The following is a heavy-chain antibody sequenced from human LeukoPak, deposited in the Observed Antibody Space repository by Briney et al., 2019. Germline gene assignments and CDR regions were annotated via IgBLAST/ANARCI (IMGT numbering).Heavy chain of an antibody. J-gene: IGHJ4*02. CDR3: TTLHY. CDR1: GFTFSNAW. CDR2: IKTKTDGWST. V-gene: IGHV3-15*01. Sequence: PGGSLRLSRAASGFTFSNAWMTWVRQAPGKGLEWVGRIKTKTDGWSTDYAAPVKGRFTISRDDSESTLYLQMNGLKTEDTAVYYCTTLHYWGQGTLVSVSS.